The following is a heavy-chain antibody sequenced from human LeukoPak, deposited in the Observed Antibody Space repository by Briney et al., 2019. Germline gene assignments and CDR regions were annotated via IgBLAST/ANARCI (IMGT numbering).Heavy chain of an antibody. D-gene: IGHD5-24*01. CDR2: ISWDDDK. CDR3: AHSRRWLHNPLMGDFDY. CDR1: GFSLNTSGVG. Sequence: SGPTLVNPTQTLTLTCTLSGFSLNTSGVGVGWIRHPPGKALEWFAVISWDDDKRYSPSLKTRLTITKDTSKNQVVLTMTNMDPVDTATYYCAHSRRWLHNPLMGDFDYWGQGTLVTVSS. J-gene: IGHJ4*02. V-gene: IGHV2-5*02.